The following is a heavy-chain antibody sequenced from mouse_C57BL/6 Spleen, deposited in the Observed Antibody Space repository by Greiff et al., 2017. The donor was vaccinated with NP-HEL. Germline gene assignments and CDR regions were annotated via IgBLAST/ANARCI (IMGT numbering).Heavy chain of an antibody. CDR2: ISSGGDYI. CDR3: TRTYDGYCFDY. V-gene: IGHV5-9-1*02. CDR1: GFTFSSYA. D-gene: IGHD2-3*01. J-gene: IGHJ2*01. Sequence: EVQGVESGEGLVKPGGSLKLSCAASGFTFSSYAMSWVRQTPEKRLEWVAYISSGGDYIYYADTVKGRFTISRDNARNTLYLQMSSLKSEDTAMYYCTRTYDGYCFDYWGQGTTLTVSS.